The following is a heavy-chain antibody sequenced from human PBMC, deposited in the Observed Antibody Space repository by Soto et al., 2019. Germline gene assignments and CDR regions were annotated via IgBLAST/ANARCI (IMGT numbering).Heavy chain of an antibody. CDR2: ISYDGSNK. CDR3: PRETHYYDSSGYYPNDY. Sequence: GGSLRLSXAASGFTFSSYGMHWVRQAPGKGLEWVAVISYDGSNKYYADSVKGRFTISRDNSKNTLYLQMNSLRAEDTAVYYCPRETHYYDSSGYYPNDYWGQGTLVTVSS. CDR1: GFTFSSYG. D-gene: IGHD3-22*01. J-gene: IGHJ4*02. V-gene: IGHV3-30*03.